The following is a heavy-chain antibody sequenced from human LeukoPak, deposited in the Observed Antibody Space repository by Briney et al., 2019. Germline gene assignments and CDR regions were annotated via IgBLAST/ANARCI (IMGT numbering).Heavy chain of an antibody. J-gene: IGHJ4*02. CDR3: ARSPRDSRDWTGSLDY. D-gene: IGHD3-22*01. CDR1: GFTFNNFG. Sequence: QPGMSLRLSCAASGFTFNNFGMHWVRQAPGKGLEWVSVISYSGSVQFYAGSVKGRLTISRDDSKNTVYLQMNSLRVEDTAVYFCARSPRDSRDWTGSLDYWGQGALVTVSS. CDR2: ISYSGSVQ. V-gene: IGHV3-30*03.